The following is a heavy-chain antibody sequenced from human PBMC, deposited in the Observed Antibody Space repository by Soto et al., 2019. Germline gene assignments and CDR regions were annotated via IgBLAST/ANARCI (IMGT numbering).Heavy chain of an antibody. V-gene: IGHV4-34*01. CDR2: ISESGST. CDR3: ARGSGIVALPGELEDVNYDF. D-gene: IGHD1-1*01. Sequence: QVQLQQWGAGLVKPSETLSLSCAVYGQSFSGHSWAWIRQPPGKGLVWIGEISESGSTYYNPSLKSRVTISTDTSKNQFSLKLNSVPAADTAAYFCARGSGIVALPGELEDVNYDFWGQGTLVNVSS. CDR1: GQSFSGHS. J-gene: IGHJ4*02.